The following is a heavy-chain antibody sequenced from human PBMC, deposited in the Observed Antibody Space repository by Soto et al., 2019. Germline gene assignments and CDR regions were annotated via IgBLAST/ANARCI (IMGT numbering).Heavy chain of an antibody. Sequence: PGESLKISCKGSGYSFTSYWIGWVRQMPGKGLERMGIIYPGDSDTRYSPSFQGQVTISADKSISTAYLQWISLKASDTAMYYCARTAAAGKYYYGVDVWGQGTTVTVSS. CDR1: GYSFTSYW. CDR2: IYPGDSDT. CDR3: ARTAAAGKYYYGVDV. D-gene: IGHD6-13*01. V-gene: IGHV5-51*01. J-gene: IGHJ6*02.